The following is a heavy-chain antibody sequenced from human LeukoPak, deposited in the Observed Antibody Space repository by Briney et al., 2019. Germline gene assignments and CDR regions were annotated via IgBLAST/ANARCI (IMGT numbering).Heavy chain of an antibody. CDR3: ARGGGNSMYYYYYYMDV. CDR2: INHSGST. CDR1: GGSFSGYY. Sequence: RPSEALSLTCAVYGGSFSGYYWSWIRQPPGKGLEWIGEINHSGSTNYNPSLKSRVTKSVDTSKNQFSLKLSSVTAADTAVYYCARGGGNSMYYYYYYMDVWGKGTTVTVSS. D-gene: IGHD4-23*01. J-gene: IGHJ6*03. V-gene: IGHV4-34*01.